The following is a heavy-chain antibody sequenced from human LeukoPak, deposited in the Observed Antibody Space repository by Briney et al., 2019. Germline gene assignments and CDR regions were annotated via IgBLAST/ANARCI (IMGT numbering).Heavy chain of an antibody. CDR2: IYHSGST. CDR3: ARIVGNPKHMFDY. D-gene: IGHD1-26*01. J-gene: IGHJ4*02. V-gene: IGHV4-38-2*02. CDR1: GYSISSGYY. Sequence: SETLSLTCTVSGYSISSGYYWGWIRQPPGKGLEWIGSIYHSGSTYYNPSLKSRVTISVDTSKNQFSLKLSSVTAADTAVYYCARIVGNPKHMFDYWGQGTLVTVSS.